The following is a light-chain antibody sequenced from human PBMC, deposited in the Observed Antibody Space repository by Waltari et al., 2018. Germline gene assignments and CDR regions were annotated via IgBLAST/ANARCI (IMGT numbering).Light chain of an antibody. Sequence: IVLTQSPATLSLSPGDRATLSCRASPSVSFSLSWYQQKAGQAPRLVIYDALDRATGIPARFIGSGSGTDFNLTISRLEPEDFAVYFCLQRKSWPPVTFGGGTRVEIK. CDR2: DAL. V-gene: IGKV3-11*01. CDR1: PSVSFS. J-gene: IGKJ4*01. CDR3: LQRKSWPPVT.